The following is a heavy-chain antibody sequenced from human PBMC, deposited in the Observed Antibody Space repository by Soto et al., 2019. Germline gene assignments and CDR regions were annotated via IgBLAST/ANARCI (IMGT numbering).Heavy chain of an antibody. V-gene: IGHV3-33*06. Sequence: GGSLRLSCVASGFRFSSYGMHWVRQAPGKGLEWVAGIWYDGNKKDYAQSVKGRFTISRDNSKNTLYLQMNNVKAEDMAVYYCAKDLVSSGTRDTLYHLGMDVWGQGTLVTVSS. J-gene: IGHJ6*02. D-gene: IGHD3-16*02. CDR1: GFRFSSYG. CDR2: IWYDGNKK. CDR3: AKDLVSSGTRDTLYHLGMDV.